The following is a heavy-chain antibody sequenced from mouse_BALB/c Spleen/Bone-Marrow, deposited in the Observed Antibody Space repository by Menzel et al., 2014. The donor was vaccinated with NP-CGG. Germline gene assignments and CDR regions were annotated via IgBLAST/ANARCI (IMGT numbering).Heavy chain of an antibody. CDR3: ASSTMITTGFAY. Sequence: QVQLQQSGPGLVAPSQSLSITCTVSGFSLXGYGVNWVRQPPGKGLEWLGMIWGDGSTDYNSALKSRLSISKDNSKSQVFLKMNSLQTDDTARYYCASSTMITTGFAYWGQGTLVTVSA. CDR1: GFSLXGYG. CDR2: IWGDGST. V-gene: IGHV2-6-7*01. J-gene: IGHJ3*01. D-gene: IGHD2-4*01.